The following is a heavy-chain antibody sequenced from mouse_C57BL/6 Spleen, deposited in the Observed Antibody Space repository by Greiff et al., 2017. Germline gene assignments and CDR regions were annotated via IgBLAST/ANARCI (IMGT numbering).Heavy chain of an antibody. CDR1: GYSITSGYY. CDR3: AREGRDD. D-gene: IGHD1-1*01. J-gene: IGHJ4*01. CDR2: ISYAGSN. V-gene: IGHV3-6*01. Sequence: EVKLLESGPGLVKPSQSLSLTCSVTGYSITSGYYWNWIRQFPGNKLEWMGYISYAGSNTYNPSLKNRFSITRDTSKNQFLLKLNSVTTEDTATYYYAREGRDDWGQGTSVTVSA.